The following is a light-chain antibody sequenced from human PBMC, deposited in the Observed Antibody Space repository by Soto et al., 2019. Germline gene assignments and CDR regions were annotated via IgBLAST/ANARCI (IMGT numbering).Light chain of an antibody. Sequence: QSALTQPASVSGSPGQSITISCTGTSSDVGSYNLVSWYQQHPGKAPKLMIYEGSKRPSGVSNRFSGSKSGNTASLTISGLQAEDEADYYGCSYAGSSTFVVFCGGTKVTVL. CDR3: CSYAGSSTFVV. CDR1: SSDVGSYNL. J-gene: IGLJ2*01. V-gene: IGLV2-23*03. CDR2: EGS.